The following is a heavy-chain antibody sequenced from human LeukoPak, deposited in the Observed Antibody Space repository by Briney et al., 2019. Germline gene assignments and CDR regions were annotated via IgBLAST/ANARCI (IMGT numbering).Heavy chain of an antibody. CDR3: ASVGYDTSGYDAFDI. V-gene: IGHV5-51*01. D-gene: IGHD5-12*01. J-gene: IGHJ3*02. CDR2: INPGDSET. CDR1: GYSFTSYW. Sequence: GESLKISCKGSGYSFTSYWIGWVRQMAGKGPEWIGIINPGDSETRYNPSFQGHVAISADTSISTAYLQWTSLQDSDTAIYYCASVGYDTSGYDAFDIWGQGTRVTVSS.